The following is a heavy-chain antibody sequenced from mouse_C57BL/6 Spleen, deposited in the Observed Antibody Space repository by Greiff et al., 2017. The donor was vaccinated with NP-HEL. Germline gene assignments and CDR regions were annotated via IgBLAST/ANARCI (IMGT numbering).Heavy chain of an antibody. CDR2: ISYDGSN. Sequence: EVQLQQSGPGLVKPSQSLSLTCSVTGYSITSGYYWNWIRQFPGNKLEWMGYISYDGSNNYNPSLKNRISITRDTSKNQFFLKLNSVTTEDTATYYCARDRFDWGQGTLVTVSA. V-gene: IGHV3-6*01. CDR3: ARDRFD. CDR1: GYSITSGYY. J-gene: IGHJ3*01.